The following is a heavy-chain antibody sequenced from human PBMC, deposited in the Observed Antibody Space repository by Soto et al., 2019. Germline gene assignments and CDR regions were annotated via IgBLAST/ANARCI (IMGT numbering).Heavy chain of an antibody. J-gene: IGHJ4*02. D-gene: IGHD6-13*01. CDR1: GGSFSGYY. V-gene: IGHV4-34*01. Sequence: VQLQQWGAGLLKPSETLSLTCAVYGGSFSGYYWSWIGQPPGKELEWIGEINHSGSTNYNPSLKSRVTISVDTSKYQSSLKLSSVTAADTAVYYCARLYPPLRGSSWLDYWGQGSLVTVSS. CDR2: INHSGST. CDR3: ARLYPPLRGSSWLDY.